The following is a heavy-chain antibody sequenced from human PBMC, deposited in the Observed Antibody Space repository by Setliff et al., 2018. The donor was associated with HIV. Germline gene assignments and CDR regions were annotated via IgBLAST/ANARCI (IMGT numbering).Heavy chain of an antibody. CDR3: ARDFHVLGYCSADSCPYDASDV. CDR2: IISILGTP. D-gene: IGHD2-15*01. CDR1: GYSFTAYQ. J-gene: IGHJ3*01. V-gene: IGHV1-69*08. Sequence: SVKVSCKTFGYSFTAYQMHWLRQAPGQGLEWMGRIISILGTPNYSHKFQGRVTITADKSTTTTYMELSSLRSDDTAIYYCARDFHVLGYCSADSCPYDASDVWGQGTMVTVSS.